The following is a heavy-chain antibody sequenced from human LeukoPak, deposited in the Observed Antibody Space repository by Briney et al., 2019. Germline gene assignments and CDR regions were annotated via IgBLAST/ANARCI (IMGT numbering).Heavy chain of an antibody. CDR3: ARERTTGILNYYYYGMDV. CDR2: ISAYNGNT. CDR1: GYTFTSYG. J-gene: IGHJ6*02. Sequence: ASVKVSCKASGYTFTSYGMSWVRQAPGQGLEWMGWISAYNGNTNYAQKLQGRVTMTTDTSTSTAYMELRSLRSDDTAVYYCARERTTGILNYYYYGMDVWGQGTTVTVSS. V-gene: IGHV1-18*01. D-gene: IGHD1-14*01.